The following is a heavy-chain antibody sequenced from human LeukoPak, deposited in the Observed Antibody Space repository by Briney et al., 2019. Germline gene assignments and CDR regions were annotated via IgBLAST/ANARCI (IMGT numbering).Heavy chain of an antibody. CDR2: ISYDGSNK. V-gene: IGHV3-30*18. Sequence: GGSLSLSCAVSGFIFSSYGTHWVRQARGKGLEWVAVISYDGSNKYYAHCVKDRYTIYRDNSKNTLYLQMNRLRAGDTAVNYCGKEEGVCYGARTGYWGQGNLVTVSS. CDR3: GKEEGVCYGARTGY. CDR1: GFIFSSYG. D-gene: IGHD4/OR15-4a*01. J-gene: IGHJ4*02.